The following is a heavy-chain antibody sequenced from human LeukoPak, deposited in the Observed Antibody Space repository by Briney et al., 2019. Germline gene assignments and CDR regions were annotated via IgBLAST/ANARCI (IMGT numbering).Heavy chain of an antibody. J-gene: IGHJ5*02. Sequence: GASVKVSCKASGGTFSSYAISWVRQAPGQGLEWMGGIIPIFGTANYAQKFQGRVTITADESTSTAYMELSSLRSEDTAVYYCARGGLDYGGNNWFDPWGQGTLVTVSS. CDR2: IIPIFGTA. CDR1: GGTFSSYA. D-gene: IGHD4-23*01. CDR3: ARGGLDYGGNNWFDP. V-gene: IGHV1-69*13.